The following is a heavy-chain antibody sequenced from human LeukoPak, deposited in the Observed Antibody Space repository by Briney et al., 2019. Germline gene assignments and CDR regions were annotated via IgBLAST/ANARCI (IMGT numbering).Heavy chain of an antibody. CDR2: INPNSGGS. D-gene: IGHD1-26*01. J-gene: IGHJ4*02. CDR1: RYTFTGYY. CDR3: ARGWGVGPNFDN. Sequence: ASVKVSCKASRYTFTGYYMHWVRQAPGQGLEWMGWINPNSGGSNYTQKFQGRVTMTRDTSISTAHMELSSLRSDDTAVYYCARGWGVGPNFDNWGQGTQVTVSS. V-gene: IGHV1-2*02.